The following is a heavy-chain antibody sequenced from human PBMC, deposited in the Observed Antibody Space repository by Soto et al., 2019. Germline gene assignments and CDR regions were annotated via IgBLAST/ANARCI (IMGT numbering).Heavy chain of an antibody. J-gene: IGHJ6*02. Sequence: QVQLVQSGAEVKEPGSSVRVSCKASGGTFDNFIMNWVRQTPGQGLEWMGGIVPMLGTPTYAEKFKGRVTISATGSKGTMYMEVTSLRAEDTAIYYCARNGTYSSSLSQYSGMDVWGQGTTVTVSS. CDR1: GGTFDNFI. V-gene: IGHV1-69*01. CDR2: IVPMLGTP. CDR3: ARNGTYSSSLSQYSGMDV. D-gene: IGHD1-26*01.